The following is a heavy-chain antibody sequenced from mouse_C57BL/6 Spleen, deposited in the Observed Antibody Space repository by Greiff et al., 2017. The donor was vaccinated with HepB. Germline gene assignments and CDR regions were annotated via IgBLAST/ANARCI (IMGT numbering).Heavy chain of an antibody. D-gene: IGHD4-1*01. CDR2: IDPENGDT. J-gene: IGHJ3*01. Sequence: EVKLLESGAELVRPGASVKLSCTASGFNIKDDYMHWVKQRPEQGLEWIGWIDPENGDTEYASKFQGKATITADTSSNTASLQLSSLTSEDTAVYYCTSNWDGAYWGQGTLVTVSA. CDR1: GFNIKDDY. CDR3: TSNWDGAY. V-gene: IGHV14-4*01.